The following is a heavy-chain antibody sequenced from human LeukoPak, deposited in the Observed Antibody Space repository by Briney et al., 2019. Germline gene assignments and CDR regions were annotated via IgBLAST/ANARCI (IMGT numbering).Heavy chain of an antibody. CDR2: TYYRSKWYN. J-gene: IGHJ4*02. D-gene: IGHD3-22*01. CDR3: ARGFPSLYYYDSSGLHAFDY. Sequence: SQTLSLTCAISGDSVSSNSAAWNWIRQSPSRGLEWLGRTYYRSKWYNDYAVSVRSRITINPDTSKNQFSLQLSSVTAADTAVYYCARGFPSLYYYDSSGLHAFDYWGQGTLVTVSS. V-gene: IGHV6-1*01. CDR1: GDSVSSNSAA.